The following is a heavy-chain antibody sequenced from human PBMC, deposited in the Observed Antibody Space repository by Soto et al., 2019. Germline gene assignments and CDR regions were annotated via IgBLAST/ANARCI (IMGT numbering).Heavy chain of an antibody. J-gene: IGHJ6*02. D-gene: IGHD3-3*01. V-gene: IGHV1-58*02. Sequence: SVKVSCKASGYTFNGYYMQSVRQARGQRLEWIGWIVVGSGNTNYAQKFQERVTITRDMSTSTAYVELSSLRSEDTAVYYCAADLTVRELEWLSLVAYYGMDVWGQGTTVTVSS. CDR1: GYTFNGYY. CDR3: AADLTVRELEWLSLVAYYGMDV. CDR2: IVVGSGNT.